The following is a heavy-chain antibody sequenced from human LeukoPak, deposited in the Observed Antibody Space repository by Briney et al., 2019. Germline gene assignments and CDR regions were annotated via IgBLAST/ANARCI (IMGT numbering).Heavy chain of an antibody. CDR2: INHSGST. CDR1: GGSFSGYY. Sequence: PSETLSLTCAVYGGSFSGYYWSWIRQPPGKGLEWIGEINHSGSTNYNSSLKSRVTISVDTSKNQFSLKLSSVTAADTAVYYCARGGRAYYYDSSGYYFDYWGQGTLVTVSS. J-gene: IGHJ4*02. V-gene: IGHV4-34*01. CDR3: ARGGRAYYYDSSGYYFDY. D-gene: IGHD3-22*01.